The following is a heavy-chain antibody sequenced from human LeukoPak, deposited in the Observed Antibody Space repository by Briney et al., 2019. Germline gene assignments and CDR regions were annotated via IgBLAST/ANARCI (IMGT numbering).Heavy chain of an antibody. Sequence: SETLSLTCTVSGGSISGYYWSWIRQPPGKGLESIGYIHYSGSTNYNPPLKSRVTISVDTSNNQFSLKVSSVTAADTDVYYCARGGSDHGEYFQHWGQGTLVTVSS. J-gene: IGHJ1*01. CDR3: ARGGSDHGEYFQH. CDR1: GGSISGYY. D-gene: IGHD2-21*02. CDR2: IHYSGST. V-gene: IGHV4-59*01.